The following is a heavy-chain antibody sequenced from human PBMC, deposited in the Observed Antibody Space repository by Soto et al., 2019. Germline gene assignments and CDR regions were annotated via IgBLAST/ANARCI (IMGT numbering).Heavy chain of an antibody. CDR3: ARGGPKRSGSYHLPFDY. D-gene: IGHD3-10*01. Sequence: QLQLVQSRAEVKKPGSSVKVSCKASGGTFSSYAISWVRQAPGQGLEWMGGIIPIFGTANNAQKFQGRVTLTADEDKSTAHMELSRLRSEDTAVYYCARGGPKRSGSYHLPFDYRGQGTLVTVSS. CDR1: GGTFSSYA. CDR2: IIPIFGTA. V-gene: IGHV1-69*01. J-gene: IGHJ4*02.